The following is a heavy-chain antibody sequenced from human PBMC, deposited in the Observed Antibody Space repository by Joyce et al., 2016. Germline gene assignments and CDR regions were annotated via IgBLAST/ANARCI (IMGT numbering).Heavy chain of an antibody. CDR3: ARESKGYDL. CDR2: IKGDGSEK. CDR1: GFTFRGYW. J-gene: IGHJ4*02. D-gene: IGHD5-12*01. Sequence: EVQLVESGGGLVQPGGSLRLSCGASGFTFRGYWMNWVRLPPGKGLEWVANIKGDGSEKYYVDSVRGRFTISRDNAKNSLYLQMNSVRAEDMAVYYCARESKGYDLWGQGSMVTVSA. V-gene: IGHV3-7*01.